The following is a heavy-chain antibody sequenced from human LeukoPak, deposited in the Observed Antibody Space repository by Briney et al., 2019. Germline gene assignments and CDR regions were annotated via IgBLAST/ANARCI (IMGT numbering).Heavy chain of an antibody. V-gene: IGHV4-59*01. Sequence: SETLSLTCTVSGGSISSYYWSWIRQPPGKGLEWIGYIYYSGSTYYNPSLKSRVTISVDTSKNQFSLKLSSVTAADTAVYYCARSRSGYSYDHAAFEIWGQGTVVTVSS. CDR3: ARSRSGYSYDHAAFEI. CDR2: IYYSGST. CDR1: GGSISSYY. D-gene: IGHD5-18*01. J-gene: IGHJ3*02.